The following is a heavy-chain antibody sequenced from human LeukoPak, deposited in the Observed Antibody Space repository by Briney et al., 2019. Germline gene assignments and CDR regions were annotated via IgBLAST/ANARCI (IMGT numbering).Heavy chain of an antibody. D-gene: IGHD3-10*01. CDR3: ARGVDVWFGELEFDY. Sequence: ASVKVSCKASGYTFTSYYMHWVRQAPGQGLEWMGIINPSGGSTSYAQKFQGGVTMTRDTSTSTVYMELSSLRSEDTAVYYCARGVDVWFGELEFDYWGQGTLVTVSS. CDR2: INPSGGST. CDR1: GYTFTSYY. J-gene: IGHJ4*02. V-gene: IGHV1-46*01.